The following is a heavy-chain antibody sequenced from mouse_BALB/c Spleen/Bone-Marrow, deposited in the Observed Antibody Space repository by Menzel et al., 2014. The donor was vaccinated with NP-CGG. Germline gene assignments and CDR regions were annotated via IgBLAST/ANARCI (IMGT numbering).Heavy chain of an antibody. Sequence: QVHVKQSGAELVKPGASVKLSCKPSGYTFTSYWIHWVKQRPGQGLEWIGEINPVNGRNDYNEKFKNKAILTVDKSSSTAYMQLSSLTSEDSAVYYCTRYYSWYFDVWGAGTTVTVSS. V-gene: IGHV1S81*02. CDR2: INPVNGRN. J-gene: IGHJ1*01. D-gene: IGHD1-1*01. CDR1: GYTFTSYW. CDR3: TRYYSWYFDV.